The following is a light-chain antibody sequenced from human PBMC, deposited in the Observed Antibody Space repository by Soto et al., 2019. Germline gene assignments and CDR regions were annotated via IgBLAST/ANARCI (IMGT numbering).Light chain of an antibody. Sequence: QSVLTQPASVSGSPGQSITISCTGTSSDVGGYNYVSWYQQYQGKAPKLMICDVSNRPSGVSNRFSGSKSGNTASLTISGLQAEDEADYYCSSYTSSSARLYVFGTGTKVTVL. J-gene: IGLJ1*01. V-gene: IGLV2-14*01. CDR2: DVS. CDR3: SSYTSSSARLYV. CDR1: SSDVGGYNY.